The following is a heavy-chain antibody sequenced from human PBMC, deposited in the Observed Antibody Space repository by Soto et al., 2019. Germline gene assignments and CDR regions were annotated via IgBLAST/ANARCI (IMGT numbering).Heavy chain of an antibody. CDR2: IYATGTT. CDR1: GASISGFY. V-gene: IGHV4-4*07. CDR3: VRGGTKTLRDWFDP. J-gene: IGHJ5*02. Sequence: PSETLSLPCTVCGASISGFYWSWIRKSAGKGLEWIGRIYATGTTDYNPSLKSRAMRSVDTSRNQFSLKLRTGTATDAAVYYCVRGGTKTLRDWFDPWGHGISVTVSS. D-gene: IGHD1-26*01.